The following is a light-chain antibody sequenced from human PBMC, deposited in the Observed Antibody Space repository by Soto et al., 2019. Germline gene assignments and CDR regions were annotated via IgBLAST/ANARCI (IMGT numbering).Light chain of an antibody. CDR2: KAS. V-gene: IGKV1-5*03. CDR3: QQYDTYSGA. Sequence: DIQMTQSPSTLSASVGDRVTITCRASQSISSWLAWYQQKPGKAPKLLIYKASALESGDPSRFSGSGSGTEFTLTISRLQPDDFATYYCQQYDTYSGAFGQGTKVEIK. J-gene: IGKJ1*01. CDR1: QSISSW.